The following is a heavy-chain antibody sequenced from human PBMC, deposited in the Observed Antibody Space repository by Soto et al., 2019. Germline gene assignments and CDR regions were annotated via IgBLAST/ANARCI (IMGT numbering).Heavy chain of an antibody. J-gene: IGHJ4*02. CDR3: ARFSRLLVTSYYFDY. Sequence: SETLSLTCAVYGGSFSGYYWSWIRQPPGKGLEWIGEINHSGSTNYNPSLKSRVTISVDTSKNQFSLKLSSVTAADTAVYYCARFSRLLVTSYYFDYWGQGTLVTVSS. CDR2: INHSGST. D-gene: IGHD3-9*01. V-gene: IGHV4-34*01. CDR1: GGSFSGYY.